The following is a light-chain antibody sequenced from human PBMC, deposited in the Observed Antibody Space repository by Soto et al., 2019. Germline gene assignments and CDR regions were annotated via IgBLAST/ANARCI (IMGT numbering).Light chain of an antibody. CDR3: CSDRGTVYV. J-gene: IGLJ1*01. CDR2: DVS. CDR1: SSDVDDYNY. Sequence: QSALTQPRSVSGSPGQSVTISCTGTSSDVDDYNYVSWFQQHPGKAPKLMIYDVSERPSGVPDRFSGSKSGNTASLNISGLQDEDEANYSCCSDRGTVYVCGTGTKLTVL. V-gene: IGLV2-11*01.